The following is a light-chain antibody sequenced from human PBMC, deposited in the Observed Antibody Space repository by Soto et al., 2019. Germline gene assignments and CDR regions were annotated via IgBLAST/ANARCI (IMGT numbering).Light chain of an antibody. CDR2: GAS. Sequence: EIVMTQSPATLSVSPGERATLSCRASQSVRSNLAWYQQKPGQAPRLLIYGASTRATGIPARFSGSGSGTEFTLTISRLQSEDFAVYYCQQYNNFYTFGQGTKLEIK. CDR1: QSVRSN. J-gene: IGKJ2*01. CDR3: QQYNNFYT. V-gene: IGKV3-15*01.